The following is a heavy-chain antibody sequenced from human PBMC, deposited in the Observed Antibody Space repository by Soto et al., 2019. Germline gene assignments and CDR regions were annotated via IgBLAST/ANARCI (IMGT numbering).Heavy chain of an antibody. D-gene: IGHD1-20*01. CDR1: GYTFTSYD. V-gene: IGHV1-8*01. CDR2: MNPNSGNT. Sequence: QVQLVQSGAEVKKPGASVKVSCKASGYTFTSYDINWVRQATGQGLEWMGWMNPNSGNTGYTQKFQGRVTMTRNTSISTAYMELRSLRSEDTAVYYRARELNWKGVDYWGQGTLVPVSS. J-gene: IGHJ4*02. CDR3: ARELNWKGVDY.